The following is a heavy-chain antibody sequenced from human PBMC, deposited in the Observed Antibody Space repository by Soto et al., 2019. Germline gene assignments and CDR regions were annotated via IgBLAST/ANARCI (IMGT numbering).Heavy chain of an antibody. J-gene: IGHJ5*02. V-gene: IGHV4-59*05. CDR1: GGSISSYY. CDR3: ARRPHKAFTIFGVVNWFDP. D-gene: IGHD3-3*01. CDR2: IYYSGST. Sequence: PSEPMSVTCTVSGGSISSYYWRWIRQHPGKGLEWIGSIYYSGSTYYNPSLKSRVTISVDTSKNQFSLKLSSVTAADTAVYYCARRPHKAFTIFGVVNWFDPWGQGTLVTVSS.